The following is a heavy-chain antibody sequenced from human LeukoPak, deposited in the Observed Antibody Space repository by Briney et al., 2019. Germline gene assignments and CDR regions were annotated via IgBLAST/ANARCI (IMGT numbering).Heavy chain of an antibody. J-gene: IGHJ4*02. V-gene: IGHV3-30*02. CDR2: IRYDGSNK. CDR1: GFTFSSYN. CDR3: AKDLVKPASSGWYGAFDY. Sequence: PGGSLRLSCAASGFTFSSYNMNWVRQAPGKGLEWVAFIRYDGSNKYYADSVKGRFTISRDNSKNTLYLQMNSLRAEDTAVYYCAKDLVKPASSGWYGAFDYWGQGTLVTVSS. D-gene: IGHD6-19*01.